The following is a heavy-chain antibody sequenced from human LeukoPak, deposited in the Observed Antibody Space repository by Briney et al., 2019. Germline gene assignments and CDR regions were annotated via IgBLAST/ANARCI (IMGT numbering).Heavy chain of an antibody. Sequence: SETLSLTCTVSGGSISSYYWSWIRQPPGKGLEWIGYVNYSGSTNYNPSLKSRVTISIDTSKNQFSLKLSSVTAADTAVYYCARHGYSSGWYGGAFDIWGQGTMVTVSS. CDR3: ARHGYSSGWYGGAFDI. D-gene: IGHD6-19*01. CDR1: GGSISSYY. V-gene: IGHV4-59*08. CDR2: VNYSGST. J-gene: IGHJ3*02.